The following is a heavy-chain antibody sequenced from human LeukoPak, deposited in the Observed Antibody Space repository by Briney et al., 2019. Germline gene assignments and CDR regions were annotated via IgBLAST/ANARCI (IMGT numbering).Heavy chain of an antibody. V-gene: IGHV1-8*03. CDR3: ATVRSGISGYVTAFDI. J-gene: IGHJ3*02. CDR2: MNPNSGNT. CDR1: GYTFTSYD. Sequence: ASVKVSCKASGYTFTSYDINWVRQATGQGLEWMGWMNPNSGNTGYAQKFQGRVTITRNTSISTAYMELSSLRSGDTAVYYCATVRSGISGYVTAFDIWGQGTMVTVSS. D-gene: IGHD5-12*01.